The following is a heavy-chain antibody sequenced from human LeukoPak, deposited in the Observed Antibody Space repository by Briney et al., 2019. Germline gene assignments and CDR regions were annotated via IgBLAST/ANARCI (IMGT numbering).Heavy chain of an antibody. Sequence: GGSLRLSCAASGFTFRDYWMSWVRQAPGKGLEGVANIKQDGSEKNYVDSVKGRFTISRDNAKNSLYLQMNSLRVEDTAVYYCARTAGYSYGYPYYFDYWGQGTPVSVSS. CDR3: ARTAGYSYGYPYYFDY. J-gene: IGHJ4*02. CDR1: GFTFRDYW. CDR2: IKQDGSEK. D-gene: IGHD5-18*01. V-gene: IGHV3-7*01.